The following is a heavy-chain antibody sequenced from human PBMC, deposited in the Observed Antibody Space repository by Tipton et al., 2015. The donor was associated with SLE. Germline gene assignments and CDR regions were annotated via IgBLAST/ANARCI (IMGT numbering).Heavy chain of an antibody. J-gene: IGHJ3*02. CDR2: IYSGGST. CDR1: GFTFTSYA. Sequence: SLRLSCAASGFTFTSYAMHWVRQAPGKGLEWVSVIYSGGSTYYADSVKGRFTISRDNSKNTLYLQMNSLRAEDTAVYYCARVRYTTGGAFDIWGQGTMVTVSS. D-gene: IGHD3-16*02. V-gene: IGHV3-53*05. CDR3: ARVRYTTGGAFDI.